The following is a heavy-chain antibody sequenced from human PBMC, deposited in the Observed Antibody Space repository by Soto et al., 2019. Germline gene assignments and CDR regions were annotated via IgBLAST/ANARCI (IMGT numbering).Heavy chain of an antibody. CDR2: IDDSGST. CDR1: GSSISSGDHY. Sequence: SETLSLTCTVSGSSISSGDHYWSWSRQPPGKGLEWIGNIDDSGSTYYKSSLQSRVTMSIDTSKNHFSLKLTSVTAADTAVYYCATRVGGYFRFCGQGIQVTVSS. V-gene: IGHV4-30-4*01. J-gene: IGHJ4*02. CDR3: ATRVGGYFRF.